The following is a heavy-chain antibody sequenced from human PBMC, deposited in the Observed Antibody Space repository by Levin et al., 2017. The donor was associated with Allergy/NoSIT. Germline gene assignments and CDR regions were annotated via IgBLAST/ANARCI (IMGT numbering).Heavy chain of an antibody. CDR3: ARERNGVTQDFYYYYGMDV. V-gene: IGHV3-30-3*01. CDR2: ISYDGSNK. J-gene: IGHJ6*02. Sequence: GESLKISCAASGFTFSSYAMHWVRQAPGKGLEWVAVISYDGSNKYYADSVKGRFTISRDNSKNTLYLQMNSLRAEDTAVYYCARERNGVTQDFYYYYGMDVWGQGTTVTVSS. D-gene: IGHD2-21*02. CDR1: GFTFSSYA.